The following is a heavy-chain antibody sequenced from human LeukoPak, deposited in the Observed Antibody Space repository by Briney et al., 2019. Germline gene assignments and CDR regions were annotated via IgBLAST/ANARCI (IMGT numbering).Heavy chain of an antibody. CDR2: INNDGSSA. J-gene: IGHJ4*02. D-gene: IGHD3-22*01. V-gene: IGHV3-74*01. Sequence: GGSLRLSCAASGFTFSSYWMHWVRQTPGKGLIYISRINNDGSSANYADSVRGRFTISRDNALYLQMNSLRAEDTAFYYCARVPDTSGYYYYFDYWGQGTLVTVSS. CDR3: ARVPDTSGYYYYFDY. CDR1: GFTFSSYW.